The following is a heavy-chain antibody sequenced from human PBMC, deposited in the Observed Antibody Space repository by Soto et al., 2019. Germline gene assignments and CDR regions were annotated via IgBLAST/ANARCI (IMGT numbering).Heavy chain of an antibody. CDR2: INPSGGST. J-gene: IGHJ4*02. CDR1: GYTFTSYY. V-gene: IGHV1-46*01. D-gene: IGHD2-2*01. CDR3: ARNEHSWDIGLVY. Sequence: GASVKVSCKASGYTFTSYYMHWVRQAPGQGLEWMGIINPSGGSTSYAQKFQGRVTMTRDTSTSTVYMELSRLRSEDTAVYDCARNEHSWDIGLVYWGQGTLVTVCS.